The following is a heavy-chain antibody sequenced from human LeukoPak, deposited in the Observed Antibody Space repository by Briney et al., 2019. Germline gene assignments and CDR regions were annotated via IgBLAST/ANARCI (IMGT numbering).Heavy chain of an antibody. D-gene: IGHD6-13*01. CDR3: AKTYSSSWGYYYYYMDV. CDR1: GFTFSSYS. Sequence: GGSLRLSCAASGFTFSSYSMNWVRQAPGKGLEWVSYISSSGSTIYHADSVKGRFTISRDNAKNSLYLQMNSLRAEDTAVYYCAKTYSSSWGYYYYYMDVWGKGTTVTVSS. J-gene: IGHJ6*03. V-gene: IGHV3-48*04. CDR2: ISSSGSTI.